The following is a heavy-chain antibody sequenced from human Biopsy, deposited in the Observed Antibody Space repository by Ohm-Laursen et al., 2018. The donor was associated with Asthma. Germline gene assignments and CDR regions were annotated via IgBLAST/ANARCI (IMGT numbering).Heavy chain of an antibody. D-gene: IGHD5-12*01. J-gene: IGHJ6*02. V-gene: IGHV1-69*01. CDR2: LIPVLGTP. Sequence: SSVKVSGKASGDSFSNYAISWVRQAPGQGLEWMGGLIPVLGTPDHAQMFEGRVTITADESTSTAYMELSSLSSEDTAVYYCARGYSGSDRIVYYYSGLEVWGQGTTVTVSS. CDR3: ARGYSGSDRIVYYYSGLEV. CDR1: GDSFSNYA.